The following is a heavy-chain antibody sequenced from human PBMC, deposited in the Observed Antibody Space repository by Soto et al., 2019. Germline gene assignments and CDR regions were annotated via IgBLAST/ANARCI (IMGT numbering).Heavy chain of an antibody. CDR3: AREAAAGTNRFGP. D-gene: IGHD6-13*01. CDR2: VIPIFGTT. V-gene: IGHV1-69*13. J-gene: IGHJ5*02. Sequence: AASVKVSCKASGGTFSSFAIIWVRQAPGQGLEWMGGVIPIFGTTDYAQKFQGRVTIIADESTSTAYMELSSLRSEDTAVYYCAREAAAGTNRFGPWGQGTLVTVPS. CDR1: GGTFSSFA.